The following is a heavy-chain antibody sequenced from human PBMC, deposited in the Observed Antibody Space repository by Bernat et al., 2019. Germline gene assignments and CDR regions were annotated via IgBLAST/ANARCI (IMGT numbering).Heavy chain of an antibody. CDR2: IWSDGNNK. J-gene: IGHJ4*02. CDR1: GFTFTTYG. V-gene: IGHV3-33*01. CDR3: ARDNGGSSHYDQFDY. D-gene: IGHD2-15*01. Sequence: QVQLVESGGGVVQPGTSLTLSCATSGFTFTTYGIHWVRQAPGKGLEWVAVIWSDGNNKYYVDSVKGRFTISRDNSESTVYLQMNSLRAEDTAVYYCARDNGGSSHYDQFDYWGQGTLVTVSS.